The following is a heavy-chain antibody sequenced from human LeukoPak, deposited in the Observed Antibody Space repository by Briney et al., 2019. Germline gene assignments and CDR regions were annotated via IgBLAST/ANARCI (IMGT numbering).Heavy chain of an antibody. V-gene: IGHV1-2*02. CDR1: GYTFTGYY. J-gene: IGHJ3*02. D-gene: IGHD6-13*01. CDR3: AREGIAAAGDAFDI. Sequence: ASVKVSCKASGYTFTGYYMHWGRQAPGQGLEWMGWINSNSGGTNYAQKFQGRVTMTRDTSISTAYMELSRLRSDDTAVYYCAREGIAAAGDAFDIWGQGTMVTVSS. CDR2: INSNSGGT.